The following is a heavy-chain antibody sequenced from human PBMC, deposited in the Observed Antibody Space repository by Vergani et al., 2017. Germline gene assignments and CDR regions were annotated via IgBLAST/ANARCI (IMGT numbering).Heavy chain of an antibody. V-gene: IGHV4-31*03. J-gene: IGHJ2*01. Sequence: QVQLQESGPGLVKPSQTLSLTCTVSGGSISSGGYYWSWMRQHPGKGLVWIGYIYYSWRTYYNPSLKSRVTITVDTSKNQFSLKLSSVTAADTAVYYCARILIVVVPAATHWYFDLWGRGTLVTVSS. CDR1: GGSISSGGYY. D-gene: IGHD2-2*01. CDR3: ARILIVVVPAATHWYFDL. CDR2: IYYSWRT.